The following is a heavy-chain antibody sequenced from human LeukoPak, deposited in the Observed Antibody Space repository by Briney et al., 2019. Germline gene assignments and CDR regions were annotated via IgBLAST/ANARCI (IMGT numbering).Heavy chain of an antibody. Sequence: GGSLRLSCAASGFAFSNYLMHWVRQAPGKGLEYVSAITGNGGRTYYADSVQGRFTISRDNAKSTLYLQMGSLRPEDTAVYFCAPLNYAMGAAPQWGQGAPVTVSS. J-gene: IGHJ4*02. CDR1: GFAFSNYL. V-gene: IGHV3-64*02. D-gene: IGHD3-9*01. CDR2: ITGNGGRT. CDR3: APLNYAMGAAPQ.